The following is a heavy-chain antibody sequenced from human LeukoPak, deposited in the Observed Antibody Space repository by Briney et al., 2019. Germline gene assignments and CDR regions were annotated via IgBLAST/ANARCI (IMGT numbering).Heavy chain of an antibody. Sequence: GGSLRLSCAASGFTFSSYGMHWVRQAPGKGLERVAVIWYDGSNKYYADSVKGRFTISRDNSKNTLYLQMNSLRAEDTAVYYCASPGGGDGYNFDYWGQGTLVTVSS. J-gene: IGHJ4*02. CDR3: ASPGGGDGYNFDY. CDR2: IWYDGSNK. CDR1: GFTFSSYG. D-gene: IGHD5-24*01. V-gene: IGHV3-33*01.